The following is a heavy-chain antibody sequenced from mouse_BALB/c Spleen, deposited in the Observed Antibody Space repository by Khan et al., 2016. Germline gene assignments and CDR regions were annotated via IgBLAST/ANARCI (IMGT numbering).Heavy chain of an antibody. V-gene: IGHV3-1*02. J-gene: IGHJ2*01. CDR3: ASYSNGSSSIY. CDR2: IYYSGDT. D-gene: IGHD1-1*01. CDR1: GYSITSGYN. Sequence: EGQLQESGPDLVKPSQSLSFTCTVTGYSITSGYNWHWIRQFPGNKLEWMGYIYYSGDTNYNPSLKSRISITRDKYKNQFFLQLSSVTTEDTATYYCASYSNGSSSIYWGQGTTLTVSS.